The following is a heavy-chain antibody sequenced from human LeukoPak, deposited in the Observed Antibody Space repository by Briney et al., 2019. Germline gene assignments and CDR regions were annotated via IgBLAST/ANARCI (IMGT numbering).Heavy chain of an antibody. D-gene: IGHD3-9*01. CDR3: ARVKGYFDWFYFDY. Sequence: GASVKVSCKASGYTFTGYYMHWVRQAPGQGLEWMGWINPNSGGTNYAQKFQGRVTMTRDTSISTAYMELSRLRSDDTAVYYCARVKGYFDWFYFDYWGQGTLVTVSS. V-gene: IGHV1-2*02. J-gene: IGHJ4*02. CDR1: GYTFTGYY. CDR2: INPNSGGT.